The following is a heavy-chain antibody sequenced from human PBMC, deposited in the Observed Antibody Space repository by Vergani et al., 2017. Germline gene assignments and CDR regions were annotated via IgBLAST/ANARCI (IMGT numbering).Heavy chain of an antibody. CDR2: IWYDGSNK. J-gene: IGHJ4*02. CDR1: GFTFSSYG. CDR3: AREGIAAVSTTLLFDC. V-gene: IGHV3-33*01. D-gene: IGHD6-13*01. Sequence: QVQLVESGGGVVQPGRSLRLSCAASGFTFSSYGMHWVRQAPGKGLEWVAVIWYDGSNKYYADSVKGRFTISRDNSKNTLYVQMNSLRAEDTAVYYCAREGIAAVSTTLLFDCWGQGTLVTVSS.